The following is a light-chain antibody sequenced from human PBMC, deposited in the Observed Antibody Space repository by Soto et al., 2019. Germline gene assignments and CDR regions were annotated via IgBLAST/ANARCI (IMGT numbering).Light chain of an antibody. Sequence: QSALTQPASVSGSPGQSITISCPGTTSDVGAYNYVSWYQQHPGKAPKLMIYGVSHRPSGVSDRFSGSKSANTASLTISGLQAEDEADYYCSSYTTGSTLFGGGTKLTVL. V-gene: IGLV2-14*03. CDR1: TSDVGAYNY. J-gene: IGLJ2*01. CDR2: GVS. CDR3: SSYTTGSTL.